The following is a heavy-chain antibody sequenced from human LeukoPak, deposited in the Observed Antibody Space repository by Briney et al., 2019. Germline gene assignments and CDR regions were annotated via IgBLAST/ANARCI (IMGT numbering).Heavy chain of an antibody. J-gene: IGHJ4*02. V-gene: IGHV3-33*01. CDR2: IWYDGSNK. Sequence: GRSLRLSCAASGFSFSSYGMHWVRQAPGKGLEWVAVIWYDGSNKYYADSVKGRFTISRDNSKNTLYLQMNSLSAEDTAVYYCARETTRFDFWGQGTLVTVSS. CDR3: ARETTRFDF. D-gene: IGHD1-7*01. CDR1: GFSFSSYG.